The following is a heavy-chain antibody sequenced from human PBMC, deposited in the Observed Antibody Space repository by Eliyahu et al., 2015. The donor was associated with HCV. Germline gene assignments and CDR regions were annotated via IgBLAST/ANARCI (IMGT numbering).Heavy chain of an antibody. CDR2: IKQDGSEK. J-gene: IGHJ6*02. V-gene: IGHV3-7*01. CDR3: AREWDGMDV. CDR1: GFTFSSXW. Sequence: EVQLVESGGGLVQPGGSLRLSCAAXGFTFSSXWMSWVRQAPGKGLEWVAXIKQDGSEKYYVDSVKGRFTISRDNAKNSLYLQMNSLRAEDTAVYYCAREWDGMDVWGQGTTVTVSS.